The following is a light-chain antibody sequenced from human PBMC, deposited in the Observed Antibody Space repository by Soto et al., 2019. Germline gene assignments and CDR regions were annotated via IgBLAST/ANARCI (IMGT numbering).Light chain of an antibody. CDR1: QTVSTSF. V-gene: IGKV3-20*01. J-gene: IGKJ1*01. CDR3: QHYDXSXXWT. Sequence: EIVLTQSPGTLSLSPGERATLSCRASQTVSTSFLAWYQQKRGQAPRLLIYGASTRATGVPDRFSGSGSGTDFTLTISXXXXXXFAVYYCQHYDXSXXWTFG. CDR2: GAS.